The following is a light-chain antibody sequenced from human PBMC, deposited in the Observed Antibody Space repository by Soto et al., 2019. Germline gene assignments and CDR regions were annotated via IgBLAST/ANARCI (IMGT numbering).Light chain of an antibody. CDR2: ATF. CDR1: QGIRNY. J-gene: IGKJ1*01. V-gene: IGKV1-16*02. Sequence: DIQMTQSPSSLSASVGDRVTITCRASQGIRNYLAWFQQKPGKAPKCLIYATFKLQSGVPSKFSSSGSRTEFNLTISSLQPKDFAPDYCQQYDIYPRTFGQGANVEIK. CDR3: QQYDIYPRT.